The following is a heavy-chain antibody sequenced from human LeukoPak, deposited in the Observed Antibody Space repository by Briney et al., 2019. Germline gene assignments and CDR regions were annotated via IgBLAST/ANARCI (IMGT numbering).Heavy chain of an antibody. CDR2: IKHSGST. CDR3: ARGVRTHIVVVPAAIPVWNY. D-gene: IGHD2-2*02. J-gene: IGHJ4*02. CDR1: GGSFSGYY. V-gene: IGHV4-34*01. Sequence: SSETLSLTCAVYGGSFSGYYWSWIRQPPGKGLEWIGEIKHSGSTNYNPSLKSRVTISVDTSKNQFSLKLSSVTAADTAVYYCARGVRTHIVVVPAAIPVWNYWGQGTLVTVSS.